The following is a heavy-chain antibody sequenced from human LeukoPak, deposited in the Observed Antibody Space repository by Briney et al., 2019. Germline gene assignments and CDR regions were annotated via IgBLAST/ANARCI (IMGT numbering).Heavy chain of an antibody. CDR3: ARDRRRYCSTCGMDV. Sequence: GGSLRLSCTASGFRFSDFYMSWIRQAPGKGLEWISYISSGGSTIYYADSVKGRFTISRDNAKNSLYLQMNSLGADDTAVYYRARDRRRYCSTCGMDVRGQGTTVTVSS. CDR1: GFRFSDFY. V-gene: IGHV3-11*01. CDR2: ISSGGSTI. D-gene: IGHD2-2*01. J-gene: IGHJ6*02.